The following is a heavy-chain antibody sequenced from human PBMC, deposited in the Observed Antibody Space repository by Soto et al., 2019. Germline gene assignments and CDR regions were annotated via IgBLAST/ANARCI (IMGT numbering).Heavy chain of an antibody. J-gene: IGHJ5*02. Sequence: QVQLQESGPGLVKPSQTLSLTCTVSGGSISTGGYYWSWIRQHPGKGLEWIGYIYNSATTYYNPXXXXXXXXXXXXXXXXXXXXXXXXXXXXXXXXXCARDPAPWGQGALVTVSS. V-gene: IGHV4-31*01. CDR1: GGSISTGGYY. CDR2: IYNSATT. CDR3: ARDPAP.